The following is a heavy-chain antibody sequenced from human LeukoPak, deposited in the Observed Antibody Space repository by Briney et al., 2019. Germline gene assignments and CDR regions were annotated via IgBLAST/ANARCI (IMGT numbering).Heavy chain of an antibody. CDR1: GGSINSHSYY. J-gene: IGHJ4*02. CDR3: VRHISTNTGYFDS. V-gene: IGHV4-39*01. D-gene: IGHD5-24*01. Sequence: SETLSLTCTVSGGSINSHSYYWGWIRQPPGKGLEWIGSVYYDGTSYSNPSLKSRVAVFVDTSRDQFSLDLSFVTAADTALYYCVRHISTNTGYFDSCGQGTLVSVSS. CDR2: VYYDGTS.